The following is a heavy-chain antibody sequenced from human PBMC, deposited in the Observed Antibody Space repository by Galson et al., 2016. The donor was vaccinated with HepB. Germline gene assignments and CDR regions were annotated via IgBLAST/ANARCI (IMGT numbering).Heavy chain of an antibody. J-gene: IGHJ4*02. Sequence: WLSLLSKDGNAKYYADSVQGRFTISRDNSKDTLYLYMSGLRPEDTAVYYCARGDYSSGEPGYWGQGTLVTVSS. CDR2: LSKDGNAK. D-gene: IGHD6-19*01. V-gene: IGHV3-30*15. CDR3: ARGDYSSGEPGY.